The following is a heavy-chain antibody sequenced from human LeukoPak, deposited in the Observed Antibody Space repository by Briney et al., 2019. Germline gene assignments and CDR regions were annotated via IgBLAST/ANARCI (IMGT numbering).Heavy chain of an antibody. Sequence: GGSLRLSCAASGFTFSSYAVSWVRQAPGKGLEWVSAISGSGGSTYYADSVKGRFTISRDNSKNTLYLQMNSLRAEDTAVYYCAKGEDVDTAIDYWGQGTLVTVSS. CDR2: ISGSGGST. J-gene: IGHJ4*02. CDR3: AKGEDVDTAIDY. D-gene: IGHD5-18*01. CDR1: GFTFSSYA. V-gene: IGHV3-23*01.